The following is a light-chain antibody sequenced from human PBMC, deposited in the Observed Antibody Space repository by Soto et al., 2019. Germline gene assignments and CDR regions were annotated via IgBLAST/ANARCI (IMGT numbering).Light chain of an antibody. CDR1: MRDVGAYNL. V-gene: IGLV2-14*03. J-gene: IGLJ3*02. Sequence: QSVRTQPASGSGPAGQSITISCSGTMRDVGAYNLVSWYQQHPGTAPKLIIYDVRNRPSGISSRFSGSRSGNTASLTISGLQPEDEGDYYCSSYTARSTHVFGGGTKVTVL. CDR2: DVR. CDR3: SSYTARSTHV.